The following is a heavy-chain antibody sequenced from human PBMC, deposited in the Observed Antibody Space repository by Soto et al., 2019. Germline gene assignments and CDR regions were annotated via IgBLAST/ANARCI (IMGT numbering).Heavy chain of an antibody. J-gene: IGHJ6*02. CDR2: IWYDGSNK. Sequence: QVQLVESGGGVVQPGRSLRLSCAASGFTFSSYGMHWVRQAPGKGLEWVAVIWYDGSNKYYADSVKGRFTISRDNSKNTLSLQMNSLRAEDTAVYYCARDLGPSYYYYGMDVWGQGTTVTVSS. CDR3: ARDLGPSYYYYGMDV. CDR1: GFTFSSYG. V-gene: IGHV3-33*01.